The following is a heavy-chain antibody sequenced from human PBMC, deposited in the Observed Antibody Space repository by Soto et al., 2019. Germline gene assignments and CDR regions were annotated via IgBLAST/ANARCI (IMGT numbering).Heavy chain of an antibody. CDR1: GFILNNYA. V-gene: IGHV3-23*01. D-gene: IGHD7-27*01. CDR3: VKRGRNWGAFDF. CDR2: IGGTDGDSDGVP. J-gene: IGHJ3*01. Sequence: VQLLESGGDLVQPGGSLRLSCVASGFILNNYAMSWVRQAPGKGLEWVSTIGGTDGDSDGVPWSEDSVKGRCTISRDSSANTLFLHMDNLRAEDSALYYCVKRGRNWGAFDFWGQGTTVVVSS.